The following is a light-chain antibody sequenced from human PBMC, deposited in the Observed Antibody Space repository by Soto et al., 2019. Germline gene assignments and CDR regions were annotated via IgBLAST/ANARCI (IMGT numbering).Light chain of an antibody. Sequence: EVVMTQSPATLSVSPGERATLSCRASESVSSNLAWYQQRPGQAPRLVIYGASTRATGIPARFSGGGSGTEFTLTISSLQSEDFAVYYCQQYNNWPRTFGQGTRLEI. V-gene: IGKV3-15*01. CDR2: GAS. CDR3: QQYNNWPRT. J-gene: IGKJ5*01. CDR1: ESVSSN.